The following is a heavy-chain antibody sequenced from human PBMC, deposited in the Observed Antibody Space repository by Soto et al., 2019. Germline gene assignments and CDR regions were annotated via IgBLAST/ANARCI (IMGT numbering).Heavy chain of an antibody. CDR1: GFTFSSYA. CDR3: AKGRVRHYGMDV. Sequence: VGSLRLSGAASGFTFSSYAMSWVRQAPGKGLEWVSAISGSGGSTYYADSVKGRFTISRDNSKNTLYLQMNSLRAEDTAVYYCAKGRVRHYGMDVWGQGTTVTVSS. CDR2: ISGSGGST. V-gene: IGHV3-23*01. J-gene: IGHJ6*02.